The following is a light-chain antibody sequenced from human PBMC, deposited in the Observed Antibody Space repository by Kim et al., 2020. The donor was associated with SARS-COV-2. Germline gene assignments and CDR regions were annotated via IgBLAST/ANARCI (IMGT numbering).Light chain of an antibody. CDR3: QQYGASSLT. J-gene: IGKJ4*01. CDR1: QSVSNSR. Sequence: SPAERATLSCRASQSVSNSRLAWYQQKPGQAPRLLIYDASSRATGITDRFSGSGSGTDFTLTISRLEPEDFAVYYCQQYGASSLTFGGGTKVDIK. CDR2: DAS. V-gene: IGKV3-20*01.